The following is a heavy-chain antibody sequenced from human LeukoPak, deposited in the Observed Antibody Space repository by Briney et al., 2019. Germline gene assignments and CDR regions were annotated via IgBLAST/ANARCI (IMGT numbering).Heavy chain of an antibody. V-gene: IGHV1-46*01. Sequence: ASVKVSCKASGYTFTSYYMHWVRQAPGQGLEWMGIINPSGGSTSYAQKFQGRVTMTRDTSTSTVYMELSSLRSEDTAVYYCARVQGDSSGYYSSPGDYWGQGTLVTVSS. CDR2: INPSGGST. D-gene: IGHD3-22*01. CDR1: GYTFTSYY. CDR3: ARVQGDSSGYYSSPGDY. J-gene: IGHJ4*02.